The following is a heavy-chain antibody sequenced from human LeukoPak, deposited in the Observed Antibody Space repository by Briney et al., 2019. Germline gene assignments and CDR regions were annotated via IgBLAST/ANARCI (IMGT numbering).Heavy chain of an antibody. CDR1: GFTFSSYA. D-gene: IGHD2-2*01. V-gene: IGHV3-23*01. J-gene: IGHJ5*02. CDR2: ISGSGGST. Sequence: GGSLRLSCAASGFTFSSYAMSWVRQAPGKGLEWVSAISGSGGSTYYADSVKGRFTISRDNSKNTLYLQMNSLRAEDTAVYYCAKNKAYCSSTSCLNWFDPWGQGTLVTVSS. CDR3: AKNKAYCSSTSCLNWFDP.